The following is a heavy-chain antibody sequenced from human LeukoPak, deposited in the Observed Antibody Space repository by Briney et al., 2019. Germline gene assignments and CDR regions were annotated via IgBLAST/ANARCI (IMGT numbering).Heavy chain of an antibody. CDR1: GGSISSSSYY. CDR2: IYYSGST. D-gene: IGHD6-6*01. J-gene: IGHJ4*02. Sequence: PSETLSLTCTVSGGSISSSSYYWGWIRQPPGKGLEWIGSIYYSGSTYYNPSLKSRVTMSIDTSKNQFSLKLSSVTAADTAVYYCARDDGVAARPDYFDYWGQGTLVTVSS. V-gene: IGHV4-39*07. CDR3: ARDDGVAARPDYFDY.